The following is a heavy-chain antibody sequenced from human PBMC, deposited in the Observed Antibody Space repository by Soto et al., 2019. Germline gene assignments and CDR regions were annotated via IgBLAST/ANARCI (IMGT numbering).Heavy chain of an antibody. D-gene: IGHD3-10*01. V-gene: IGHV5-51*01. J-gene: IGHJ4*02. CDR2: IFPGDSDT. Sequence: GESLKISCKGSGYSFTSYWIGWVRQMPGKGLECMGIIFPGDSDTRYSPSFQGQVTISADKSISTAYLQWSSLKASDTAMYYCARHEGYYGSPAAGLFDYWGQGTLVTVSS. CDR3: ARHEGYYGSPAAGLFDY. CDR1: GYSFTSYW.